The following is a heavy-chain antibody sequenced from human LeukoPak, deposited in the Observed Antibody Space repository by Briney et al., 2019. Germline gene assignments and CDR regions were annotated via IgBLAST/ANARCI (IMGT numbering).Heavy chain of an antibody. CDR3: ARVGGSYLLARFDY. CDR2: IYYSGSA. Sequence: PSETLSLTCTVSGGSITSYYWSWIRQPPGKGLEWIGYIYYSGSANYNPSLKSRVTISVDTSKNQFSLKLSSVTAADTAVYYCARVGGSYLLARFDYWGQGTLVTVSS. D-gene: IGHD1-26*01. J-gene: IGHJ4*02. CDR1: GGSITSYY. V-gene: IGHV4-59*08.